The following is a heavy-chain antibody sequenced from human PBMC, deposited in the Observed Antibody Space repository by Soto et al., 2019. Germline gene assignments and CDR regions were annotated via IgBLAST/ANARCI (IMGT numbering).Heavy chain of an antibody. CDR1: GYTFTNHG. CDR3: ARRCEASSWYLDY. J-gene: IGHJ4*02. CDR2: ISGNDGNT. D-gene: IGHD6-13*01. V-gene: IGHV1-18*01. Sequence: QVQLVQSGAEVKKPGASVKVSCKASGYTFTNHGISWVRQAPGQGLEWMGWISGNDGNTKYAQKVQGRVTMTIDKSTSTASLELRSLRSDETAVYYCARRCEASSWYLDYWGQGTLVTVSS.